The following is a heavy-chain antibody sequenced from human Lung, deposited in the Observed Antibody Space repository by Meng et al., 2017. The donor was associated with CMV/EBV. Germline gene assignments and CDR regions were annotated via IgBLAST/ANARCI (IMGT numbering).Heavy chain of an antibody. J-gene: IGHJ6*02. V-gene: IGHV3-30*04. Sequence: GGSXRLXCAASGFTFTTYAMHWVRQAPGKGLEWVSVISYDGSNKYYADSVKGRFTISRDNSKNTLYLQMNSLRTVDTAVYSCARGEQLWLPLDVSGQGTTVTVSS. CDR1: GFTFTTYA. CDR2: ISYDGSNK. CDR3: ARGEQLWLPLDV. D-gene: IGHD5-18*01.